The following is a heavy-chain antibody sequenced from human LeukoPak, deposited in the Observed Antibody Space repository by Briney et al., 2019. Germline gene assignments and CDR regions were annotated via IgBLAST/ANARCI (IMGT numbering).Heavy chain of an antibody. D-gene: IGHD6-13*01. CDR2: IGGSGSGT. V-gene: IGHV3-23*01. J-gene: IGHJ4*02. CDR1: GFTFSSYY. CDR3: VKDETGSSWYN. Sequence: GGSLRLSCAASGFTFSSYYMSWVRQAPGKGVELVSAIGGSGSGTHYADSVKGRFTISRDNSKNTLYLQMNSLRAEDTAIYYCVKDETGSSWYNWGQGTLVTVSS.